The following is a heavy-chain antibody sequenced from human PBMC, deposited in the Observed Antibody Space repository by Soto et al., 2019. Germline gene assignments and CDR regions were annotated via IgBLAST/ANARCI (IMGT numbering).Heavy chain of an antibody. CDR3: ARVIPGVEAWFGP. D-gene: IGHD2-2*01. CDR1: GYTFTNFG. CDR2: ISAYTDTP. V-gene: IGHV1-18*01. Sequence: ASVKVSCKASGYTFTNFGVTWVRRAPGQGLEWMGWISAYTDTPNYAQKFQGRVTMTIDTSTSTAYMDLRSLTSDDTAVYYCARVIPGVEAWFGPWGQGILVTVSS. J-gene: IGHJ5*02.